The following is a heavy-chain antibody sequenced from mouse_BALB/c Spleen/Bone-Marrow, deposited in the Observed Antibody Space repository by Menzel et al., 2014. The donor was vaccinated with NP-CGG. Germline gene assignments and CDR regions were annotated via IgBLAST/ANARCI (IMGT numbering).Heavy chain of an antibody. Sequence: VQLQQSGAELVKPGPSVQLSCQAPGSTFTEYIIHWVKPRSGQGLECLRWFYPGRGSIKYNEKFKDKATLTADKSASTVYMELSRLTSEDSAVYFCARHETLMDYWGQGTSVTGAS. V-gene: IGHV1-62-2*01. CDR3: ARHETLMDY. CDR1: GSTFTEYI. J-gene: IGHJ4*01. CDR2: FYPGRGSI.